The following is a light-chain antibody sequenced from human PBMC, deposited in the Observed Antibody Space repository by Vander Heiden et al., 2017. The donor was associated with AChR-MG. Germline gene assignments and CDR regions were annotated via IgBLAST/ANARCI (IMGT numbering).Light chain of an antibody. CDR1: QGIKNY. V-gene: IGKV1-9*01. CDR3: QQVYKSPPIT. J-gene: IGKJ5*01. CDR2: AAS. Sequence: DIQLTQSPSFLSASVGDRVTITCRASQGIKNYLAWYQQKPGKAPKLLIFAASTLQSGVPYRFSGSGSGTEFTLTISSLQPEDFATYYCQQVYKSPPITFGYGTRLEIK.